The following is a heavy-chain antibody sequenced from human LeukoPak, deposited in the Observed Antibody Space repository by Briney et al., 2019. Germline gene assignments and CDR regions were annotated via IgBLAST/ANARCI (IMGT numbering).Heavy chain of an antibody. Sequence: PGGSLRLSCAASGFTFGSYDMHWVRQVTGKGLECVSSIGTTGDTHYAVSVKGRFTISRENAKNSLYLQMSSLSAGDTAVYYCARNFYGDYPYWGQGTLVTVSS. D-gene: IGHD4-17*01. CDR2: IGTTGDT. CDR1: GFTFGSYD. J-gene: IGHJ4*02. CDR3: ARNFYGDYPY. V-gene: IGHV3-13*01.